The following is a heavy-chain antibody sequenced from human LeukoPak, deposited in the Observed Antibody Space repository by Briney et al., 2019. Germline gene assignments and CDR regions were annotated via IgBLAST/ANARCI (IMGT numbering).Heavy chain of an antibody. CDR3: ARSWVAGYGTVLDY. J-gene: IGHJ4*02. CDR2: IYPGDSDT. CDR1: GYSFTSYW. D-gene: IGHD6-19*01. V-gene: IGHV5-51*01. Sequence: RGESLKISYKGSGYSFTSYWIGWVRQMPGKGLEWMGIIYPGDSDTRYSPSFQGQVTISVDKSISIAYLQWSSLKASDTAMYYCARSWVAGYGTVLDYWGQGTLVTVSS.